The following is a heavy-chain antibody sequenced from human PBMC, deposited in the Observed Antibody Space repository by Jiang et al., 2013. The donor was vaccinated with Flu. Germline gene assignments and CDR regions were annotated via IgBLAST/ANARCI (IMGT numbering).Heavy chain of an antibody. CDR3: ARQLLGGGNC. V-gene: IGHV3-74*01. D-gene: IGHD2-15*01. J-gene: IGHJ4*02. Sequence: GLVWVSQINSDGSSTNYADSVKGRFTISRDNAKNTLYLQMNSLRAEDTAVYYCARQLLGGGNCWGEGTLVTVSS. CDR2: INSDGSST.